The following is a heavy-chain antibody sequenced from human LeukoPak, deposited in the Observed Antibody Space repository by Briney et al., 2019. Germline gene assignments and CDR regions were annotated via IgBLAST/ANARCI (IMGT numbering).Heavy chain of an antibody. CDR2: ISAYNGNT. CDR3: TRDLLYSGSYQPHFDY. J-gene: IGHJ4*02. Sequence: ASVKVSCKASGYTFTSYGISWVRQAPGQGLEWMGWISAYNGNTNYAQKPQGRVTMTTDTSTSTAYMELRSLRSDDTAVYYCTRDLLYSGSYQPHFDYWGQGTLVTVSS. D-gene: IGHD1-26*01. CDR1: GYTFTSYG. V-gene: IGHV1-18*01.